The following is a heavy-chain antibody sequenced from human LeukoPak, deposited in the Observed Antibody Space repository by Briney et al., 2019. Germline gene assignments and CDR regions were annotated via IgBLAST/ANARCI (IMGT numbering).Heavy chain of an antibody. Sequence: GGSLRLSCAASGFTFRSYAMSWVRQAPGKGLEWVSAISGSGGSTYYADSVKGRFTISRDNSKNTLYLQMNSLRAEDTAVYYCAKDFRDSSGYYYLLGYYFDYWGQGTLVTVSS. CDR3: AKDFRDSSGYYYLLGYYFDY. CDR1: GFTFRSYA. J-gene: IGHJ4*02. V-gene: IGHV3-23*01. CDR2: ISGSGGST. D-gene: IGHD3-22*01.